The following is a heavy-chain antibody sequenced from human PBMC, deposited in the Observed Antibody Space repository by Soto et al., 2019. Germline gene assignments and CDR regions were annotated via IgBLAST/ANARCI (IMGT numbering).Heavy chain of an antibody. J-gene: IGHJ6*02. Sequence: QITLKESGPTLVKPTQTLTLTCTFSGFSLSTRGVGVSWIRQPPGKALEWLAVIYWDNDKRFSPSLKTRLTITRDNSKNQVVLAMTNMDPVDTATYYCSQGGSGSYYGMDVWGQGTMVTVSS. V-gene: IGHV2-5*02. CDR2: IYWDNDK. CDR1: GFSLSTRGVG. D-gene: IGHD3-10*01. CDR3: SQGGSGSYYGMDV.